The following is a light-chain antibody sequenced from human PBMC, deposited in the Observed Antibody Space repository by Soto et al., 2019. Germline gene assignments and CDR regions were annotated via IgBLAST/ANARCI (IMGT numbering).Light chain of an antibody. CDR3: SSYAGSHNLV. V-gene: IGLV2-8*01. Sequence: QSVLTQPPSASGSPGQSVTISCTGTSSDVGGYNYVSWYQQHPGKAPKLMIYEVSKRPSGVPDRFSGSKSGNTASLTVSGLQAEDEADYYCSSYAGSHNLVFGGGTQLTVL. CDR1: SSDVGGYNY. J-gene: IGLJ3*02. CDR2: EVS.